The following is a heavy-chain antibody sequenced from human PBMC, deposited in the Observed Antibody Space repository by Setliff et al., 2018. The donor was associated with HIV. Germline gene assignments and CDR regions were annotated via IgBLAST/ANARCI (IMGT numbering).Heavy chain of an antibody. D-gene: IGHD6-13*01. Sequence: PGGSLRLSCTASGFNINSYNMNWVRQAPGKGLEWVAYIRRNTNVTYYGDSAKGRFTISRDNAKNSLYLQMNSLRAEDTAVYYCARGAAAGQLDYWGQGTLVTVSS. CDR1: GFNINSYN. V-gene: IGHV3-48*04. CDR2: IRRNTNVT. J-gene: IGHJ4*02. CDR3: ARGAAAGQLDY.